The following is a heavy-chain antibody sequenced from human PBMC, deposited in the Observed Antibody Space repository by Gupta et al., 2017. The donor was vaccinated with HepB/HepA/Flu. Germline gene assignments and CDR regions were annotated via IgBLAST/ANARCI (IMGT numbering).Heavy chain of an antibody. Sequence: QLQLQESGPGLVQPSETLSLTCTVSGDSVSSNIYYWGWIRQPPGKGLEWIGSISYSGNTYYNPSLMSRVTISIDTSKNQFSLKLNSVTAADTAVYYCARRRTSGRGYFDYWGQGTLVTVSS. CDR1: GDSVSSNIYY. V-gene: IGHV4-39*01. CDR3: ARRRTSGRGYFDY. J-gene: IGHJ4*02. CDR2: ISYSGNT. D-gene: IGHD2-15*01.